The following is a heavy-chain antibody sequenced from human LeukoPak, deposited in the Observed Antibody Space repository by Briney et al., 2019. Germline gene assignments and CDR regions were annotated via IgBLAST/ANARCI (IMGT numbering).Heavy chain of an antibody. CDR2: IDPSDSYT. CDR1: GYSFISYW. V-gene: IGHV5-10-1*01. J-gene: IGHJ4*02. D-gene: IGHD5-12*01. Sequence: KGGESLKISCKGSGYSFISYWITWVRQMPGKGLEWMGRIDPSDSYTNYCPSFQGHVTISADKSISTAYLQWSSLKASDTAMYYCASSPSSSGYSDYGYNYYWGQGTLVTVSS. CDR3: ASSPSSSGYSDYGYNYY.